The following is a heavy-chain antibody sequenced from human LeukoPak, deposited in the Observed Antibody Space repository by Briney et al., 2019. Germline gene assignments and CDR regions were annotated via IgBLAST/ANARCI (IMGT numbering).Heavy chain of an antibody. J-gene: IGHJ4*02. CDR2: IYYSGST. D-gene: IGHD3-16*01. CDR1: GGSIISGDDY. CDR3: ARSRAFGGLFDY. Sequence: SQTLSLTCTVSGGSIISGDDYWSWIRQPPGKGLEWIGYIYYSGSTYYNPSLKSRVTISVDTSKNQFSLKLSSVTAADTAVYYCARSRAFGGLFDYWGQGTLVTVSS. V-gene: IGHV4-30-4*01.